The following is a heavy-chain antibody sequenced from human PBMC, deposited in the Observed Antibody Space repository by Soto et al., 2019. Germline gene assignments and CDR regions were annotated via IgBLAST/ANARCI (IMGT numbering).Heavy chain of an antibody. D-gene: IGHD5-12*01. CDR3: ARKGYIGNFGLDV. CDR1: GYTVRNYD. CDR2: ISISKGKT. Sequence: QVQLVPSGAEVQSPGASVKVYCKASGYTVRNYDVAWVRRAPGHGLEWMGWISISKGKTYYQESLQGRVTMTLDTGTTTDYMEVRSLRSDDTAVYYCARKGYIGNFGLDVCGQGTTVTVSS. J-gene: IGHJ6*02. V-gene: IGHV1-18*01.